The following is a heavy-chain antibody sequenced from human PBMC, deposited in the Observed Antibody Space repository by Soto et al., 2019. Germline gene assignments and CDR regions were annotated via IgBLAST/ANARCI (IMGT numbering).Heavy chain of an antibody. CDR2: ISSSSGSYT. Sequence: GGSLRLSCAASGFTFSDYYMSWIRQAPGKGLEWVSYISSSSGSYTNYADSVKGRFTISRDNAKNSLYLQMNSLRAEDTAVYYCAKDAVLVALPPRDAIVIRGPGTMVTLS. D-gene: IGHD2-2*01. V-gene: IGHV3-11*05. CDR3: AKDAVLVALPPRDAIVI. CDR1: GFTFSDYY. J-gene: IGHJ3*02.